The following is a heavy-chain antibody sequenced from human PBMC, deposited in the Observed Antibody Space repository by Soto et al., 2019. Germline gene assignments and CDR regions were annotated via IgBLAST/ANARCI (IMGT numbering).Heavy chain of an antibody. CDR1: GYTFTSYD. Sequence: ASVKVSCKASGYTFTSYDINWVRQATGQGLEWMGWMNPNSGNTGYAQKFQGRVTMTRNTSISTAYMELSSLRSEDTAVYYCARGGSGYYGSGSYYNGNDAFDIWGQGTMVTVSS. CDR2: MNPNSGNT. CDR3: ARGGSGYYGSGSYYNGNDAFDI. J-gene: IGHJ3*02. V-gene: IGHV1-8*01. D-gene: IGHD3-10*01.